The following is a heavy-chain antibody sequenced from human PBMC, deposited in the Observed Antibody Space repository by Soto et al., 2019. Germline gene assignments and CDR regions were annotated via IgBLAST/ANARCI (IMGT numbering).Heavy chain of an antibody. Sequence: EVQLLESGGGLVQPGGSLRLSCAASGFTFSSYAMSWVRQAPGKGLEWVSAISGSGGSTYYADSVKGRFTISRDNSKNTLYLLMNSLRAEDTAVYYCAKDYYGSGSSSPKKNWFDPWGQGTLVTVSS. CDR1: GFTFSSYA. D-gene: IGHD3-10*01. CDR3: AKDYYGSGSSSPKKNWFDP. CDR2: ISGSGGST. J-gene: IGHJ5*02. V-gene: IGHV3-23*01.